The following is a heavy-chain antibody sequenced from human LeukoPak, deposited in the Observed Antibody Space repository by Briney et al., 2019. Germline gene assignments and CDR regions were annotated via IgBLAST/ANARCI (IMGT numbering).Heavy chain of an antibody. CDR3: ARDNARGGSFSDYLRYFQV. D-gene: IGHD5/OR15-5a*01. CDR1: GGSISSGNYY. V-gene: IGHV4-61*02. CDR2: ILTSGSS. J-gene: IGHJ1*01. Sequence: SETLSLTCTVSGGSISSGNYYWSWIRQPAAKGLEWIGRILTSGSSNSNPSLTSRITMSVDTSQNQFSLKLFSVTAADTAVYYCARDNARGGSFSDYLRYFQVWGQGTLVTVSS.